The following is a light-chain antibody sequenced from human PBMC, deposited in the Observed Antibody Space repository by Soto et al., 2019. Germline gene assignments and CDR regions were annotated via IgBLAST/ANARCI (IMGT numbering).Light chain of an antibody. Sequence: EIVLTQSPGTLSLSPGERATLSCRASQSVNNNYLAWYQQKPGQAPRLLLYGASSRATGIPDRFSGSGSGTDFTLTISRLEPEDFAVYHCQQYDTSPLTVGGGTKVEIK. CDR1: QSVNNNY. CDR3: QQYDTSPLT. CDR2: GAS. V-gene: IGKV3-20*01. J-gene: IGKJ4*01.